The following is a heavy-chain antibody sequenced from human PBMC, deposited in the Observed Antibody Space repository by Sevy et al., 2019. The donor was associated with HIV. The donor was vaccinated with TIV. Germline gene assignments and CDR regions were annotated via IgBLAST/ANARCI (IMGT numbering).Heavy chain of an antibody. J-gene: IGHJ4*02. CDR3: AKARGGYYYFDY. V-gene: IGHV3-30*18. CDR1: GFTFSSYG. CDR2: ISYDGSNK. Sequence: GGSLRLSCAASGFTFSSYGMHWVRQAPGKGLEWVAVISYDGSNKYYADSVKGRFTISRDNSKNTLYLQMNSLRAEDTAVYYCAKARGGYYYFDYWGQGTLVTVSS. D-gene: IGHD1-26*01.